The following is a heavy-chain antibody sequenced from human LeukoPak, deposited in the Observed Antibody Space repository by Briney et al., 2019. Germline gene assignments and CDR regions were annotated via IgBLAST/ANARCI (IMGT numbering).Heavy chain of an antibody. Sequence: GGSLRLSCAASGFTFSSYGMHWVRQAPGKGLEWVALISFDGSKKYLADSVKGRFTISRDNSKNTLYLQMNSLIPDDTAVYYCAKGRQEWWTFDALDIWGQETMVTV. D-gene: IGHD2-8*01. J-gene: IGHJ3*02. CDR3: AKGRQEWWTFDALDI. V-gene: IGHV3-30*18. CDR2: ISFDGSKK. CDR1: GFTFSSYG.